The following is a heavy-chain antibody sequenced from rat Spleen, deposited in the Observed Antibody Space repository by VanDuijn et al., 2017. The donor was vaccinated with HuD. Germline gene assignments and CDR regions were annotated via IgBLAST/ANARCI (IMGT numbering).Heavy chain of an antibody. V-gene: IGHV5-31*01. D-gene: IGHD4-6*01. CDR1: GFTFNNYW. CDR2: ISTGGGNT. CDR3: ARHWGY. J-gene: IGHJ2*01. Sequence: EVQLVESGGGLVQPGRSLKVSCVASGFTFNNYWMSWIRQAPGKGLEWVASISTGGGNTYYRDSVRGRFTISRDNAKSSLYLQMDGLRSEDTATYYCARHWGYWGQGVMVTVSS.